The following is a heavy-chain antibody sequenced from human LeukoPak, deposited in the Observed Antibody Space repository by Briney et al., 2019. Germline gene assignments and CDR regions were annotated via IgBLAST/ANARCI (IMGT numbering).Heavy chain of an antibody. CDR1: GYTFTGYY. D-gene: IGHD2-2*01. Sequence: GASVKVSCKASGYTFTGYYMHWVRQAPGQGLEWMGWINSNSGGTKNAQKFQGRVTMTRDTSISTAYMELSRLRSDDTAVYYCARGRNNVVVAAANNNWFDPWGQGTLVTVSS. CDR3: ARGRNNVVVAAANNNWFDP. V-gene: IGHV1-2*02. J-gene: IGHJ5*02. CDR2: INSNSGGT.